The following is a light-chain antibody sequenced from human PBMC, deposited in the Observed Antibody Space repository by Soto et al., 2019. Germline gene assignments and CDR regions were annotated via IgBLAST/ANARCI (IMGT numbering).Light chain of an antibody. Sequence: ESVLTQSPGTPSLSPGERATLSCRASRAVTSNFLAWYQQKPGQAPRLLIYAASSRATGIPDRFSGSGSGTDFTLTISRLEPEDFAVYYCQQYGVSQNTFGQGTKLETK. J-gene: IGKJ2*01. V-gene: IGKV3-20*01. CDR2: AAS. CDR1: RAVTSNF. CDR3: QQYGVSQNT.